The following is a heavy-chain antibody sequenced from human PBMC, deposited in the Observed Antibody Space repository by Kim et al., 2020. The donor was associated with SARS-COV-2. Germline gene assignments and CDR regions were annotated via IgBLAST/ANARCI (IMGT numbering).Heavy chain of an antibody. CDR1: GYTFTSYA. Sequence: ASVKVSCKASGYTFTSYAMHWVRQAPGQRLEWMGWINAGNGNTKYSQKFQGRVTITRDTSASTAYMELSSLRSEDTAVYYCARGAGYSSSWYLEDFDYWGQGTLVTVSS. CDR2: INAGNGNT. J-gene: IGHJ4*02. D-gene: IGHD6-13*01. CDR3: ARGAGYSSSWYLEDFDY. V-gene: IGHV1-3*01.